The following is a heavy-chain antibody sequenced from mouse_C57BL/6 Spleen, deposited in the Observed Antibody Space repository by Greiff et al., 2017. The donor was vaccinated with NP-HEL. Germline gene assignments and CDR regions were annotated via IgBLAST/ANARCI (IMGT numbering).Heavy chain of an antibody. CDR2: ILSGSGST. J-gene: IGHJ1*03. CDR1: GYTFTGYW. V-gene: IGHV1-9*01. CDR3: ARLAITTGGATDWYFDV. D-gene: IGHD1-1*01. Sequence: VQLQQSGAELMKPGASVKLSCKATGYTFTGYWIEWVKPRPGHGLEWVGEILSGSGSTNYNEKFKGKATFTADTSSNTAYMQLSSQTTEDAAIYYSARLAITTGGATDWYFDVWGTGTTVTVSS.